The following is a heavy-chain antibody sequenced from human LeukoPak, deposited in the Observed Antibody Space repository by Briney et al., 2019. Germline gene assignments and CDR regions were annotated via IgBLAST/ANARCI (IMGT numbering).Heavy chain of an antibody. CDR2: ISYDGSNK. CDR3: AKDRYQGSVRAIDY. Sequence: GGSLRLSCAASGFTFDDYAMHWVRQAPGKGLEWVAVISYDGSNKYYADSVKGRFTISRDNSKNTLYLQMNSLRAEDTAVYYCAKDRYQGSVRAIDYWGQGTLVTVSS. V-gene: IGHV3-30-3*01. D-gene: IGHD1-26*01. J-gene: IGHJ4*02. CDR1: GFTFDDYA.